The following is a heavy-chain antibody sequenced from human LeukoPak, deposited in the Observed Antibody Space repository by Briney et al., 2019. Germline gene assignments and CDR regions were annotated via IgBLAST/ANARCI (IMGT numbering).Heavy chain of an antibody. Sequence: SVKVSCKASGGTFSSYAISWVRQAPGQGLEWMGGIIPIFDTANYAQKFQGRVTITADESTSTAYMELSSLRSEDTAVYYCARDKFGSGGDYYYYYMDVWGKGTTVTISS. CDR1: GGTFSSYA. J-gene: IGHJ6*03. V-gene: IGHV1-69*13. CDR3: ARDKFGSGGDYYYYYMDV. CDR2: IIPIFDTA. D-gene: IGHD3-10*01.